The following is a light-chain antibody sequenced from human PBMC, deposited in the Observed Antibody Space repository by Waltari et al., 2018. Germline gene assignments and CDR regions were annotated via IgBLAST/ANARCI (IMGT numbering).Light chain of an antibody. V-gene: IGKV4-1*01. CDR1: QSVLHSSSNKNL. CDR3: HQCYSTPHT. J-gene: IGKJ2*01. CDR2: WAS. Sequence: DIVMTQSPDSLAVSLGERATINCKSSQSVLHSSSNKNLLGWYQQKPGQPPKLLIYWASTRESGVPDRFSGSGSGTDFTLTINNLQSEDAAVYYCHQCYSTPHTFCQGTKLEIK.